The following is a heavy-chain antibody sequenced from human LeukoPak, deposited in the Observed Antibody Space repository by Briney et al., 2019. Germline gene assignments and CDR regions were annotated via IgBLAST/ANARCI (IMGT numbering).Heavy chain of an antibody. D-gene: IGHD3-10*01. CDR1: SGSISSYY. CDR3: ARDRDYYGSGSYYVGWFDP. Sequence: PSETLSLTCTVSSGSISSYYWSWIRQPPGKGLEWIGYIYYSGSTNYNPSLKSRVTISVDTSKNQFSLKLSSVTAADTAVYYCARDRDYYGSGSYYVGWFDPWGQGTLVTVSS. CDR2: IYYSGST. J-gene: IGHJ5*02. V-gene: IGHV4-59*01.